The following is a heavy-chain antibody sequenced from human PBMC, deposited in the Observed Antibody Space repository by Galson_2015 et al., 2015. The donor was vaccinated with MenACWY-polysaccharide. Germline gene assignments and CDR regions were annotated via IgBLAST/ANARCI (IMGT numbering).Heavy chain of an antibody. CDR3: ARGGGRFPEKYCFDY. V-gene: IGHV3-74*01. CDR2: INSDGRST. Sequence: SLRLSCAASGFTFSGNWMHWVRHAPGKGLVWVSRINSDGRSTSYADSVKGRFTTSRDNAKNTLYLQMNSLSAEDTAVYYCARGGGRFPEKYCFDYWCQGTLVTVSS. CDR1: GFTFSGNW. D-gene: IGHD3-16*01. J-gene: IGHJ4*02.